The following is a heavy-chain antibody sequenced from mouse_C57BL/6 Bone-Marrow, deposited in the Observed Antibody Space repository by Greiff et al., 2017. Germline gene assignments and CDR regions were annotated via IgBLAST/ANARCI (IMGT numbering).Heavy chain of an antibody. CDR2: IHPNSGST. J-gene: IGHJ2*01. CDR1: GYTFTSYW. CDR3: ARFSQVRRYYFDY. V-gene: IGHV1-64*01. D-gene: IGHD3-2*02. Sequence: QVQLQQPGAELVKPGASVKLSCKASGYTFTSYWMHWVKQRPGQGLEWIGMIHPNSGSTNYNEKFKSKATLTVDKSSSQAYMQLSSLTSEDSAVYYCARFSQVRRYYFDYWGQGTTLTVSA.